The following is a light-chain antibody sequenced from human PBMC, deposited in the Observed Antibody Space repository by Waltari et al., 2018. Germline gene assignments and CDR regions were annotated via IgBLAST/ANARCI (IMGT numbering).Light chain of an antibody. CDR3: QTGGFGIWV. CDR2: VNSDGSH. V-gene: IGLV4-69*01. CDR1: SGHSSYA. J-gene: IGLJ3*02. Sequence: QLMLTQSPSASASLGASVKLTCTLSSGHSSYAIAWLQQQPEKGPRYLMKVNSDGSHIKGDGIPDRFSGSSSGAYRYLTISSLQSEDEADYYCQTGGFGIWVFGGGTKLTIL.